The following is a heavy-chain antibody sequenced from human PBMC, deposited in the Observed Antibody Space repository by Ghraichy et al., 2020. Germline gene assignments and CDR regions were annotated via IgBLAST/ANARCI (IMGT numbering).Heavy chain of an antibody. Sequence: SETLSLTCTVSGGSISSYYWSWIRRPPGKGLEWIGYIYYSGNTNYNPSLQSRVTISVDTSKNQFSLKLSSVTAADTAVYYCARLRGDFGSGSNTYNYYGMDVWGQGTTVTVSS. D-gene: IGHD3-10*01. CDR1: GGSISSYY. J-gene: IGHJ6*02. CDR3: ARLRGDFGSGSNTYNYYGMDV. CDR2: IYYSGNT. V-gene: IGHV4-59*08.